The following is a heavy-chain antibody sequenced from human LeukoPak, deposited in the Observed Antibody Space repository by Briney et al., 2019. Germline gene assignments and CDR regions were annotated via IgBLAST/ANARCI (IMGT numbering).Heavy chain of an antibody. CDR1: GFTFSTYN. V-gene: IGHV3-21*01. CDR2: ISDSSNYI. D-gene: IGHD5-18*01. CDR3: ARGRGYSYGHYYYMDV. J-gene: IGHJ6*03. Sequence: GGSLRLSCAASGFTFSTYNMNWVRQAPGKGLKWVSSISDSSNYIYYADSVKGRFTISRDNAKNSLYLQMNSLRAEDTAVYYCARGRGYSYGHYYYMDVWGKGTTVTVSS.